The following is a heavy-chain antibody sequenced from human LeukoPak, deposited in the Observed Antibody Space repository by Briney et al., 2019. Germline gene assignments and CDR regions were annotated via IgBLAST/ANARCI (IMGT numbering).Heavy chain of an antibody. V-gene: IGHV4-61*02. J-gene: IGHJ5*02. Sequence: PSETLSLTCTVSGDSISSGDYYWSWIRQPAGKGLEWIGRISSSGSTNYNPSLKSRVTISVDTSKNQFSLKLSSVTAADTAVYYSARDPAGAIFGVVIESWFDPWGQGTLVTVSS. D-gene: IGHD3-3*01. CDR1: GDSISSGDYY. CDR3: ARDPAGAIFGVVIESWFDP. CDR2: ISSSGST.